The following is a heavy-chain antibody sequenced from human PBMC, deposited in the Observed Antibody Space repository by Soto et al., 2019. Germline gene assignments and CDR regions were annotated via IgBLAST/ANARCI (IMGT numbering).Heavy chain of an antibody. V-gene: IGHV3-23*01. D-gene: IGHD1-7*01. CDR1: GLTFINYA. CDR3: AKNQERELPRVIDF. Sequence: GGSLRLCCATSGLTFINYAMSWVRQAPGGGLEWVSSMSGSSSTTYYADSVRGRFTISRDRSKNTLYLQMSSLRAEDTALYYCAKNQERELPRVIDFWGQGTLVTVSS. CDR2: MSGSSSTT. J-gene: IGHJ4*02.